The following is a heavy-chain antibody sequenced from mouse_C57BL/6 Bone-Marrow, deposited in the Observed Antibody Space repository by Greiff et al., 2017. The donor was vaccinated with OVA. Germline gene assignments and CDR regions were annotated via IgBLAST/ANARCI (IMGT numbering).Heavy chain of an antibody. CDR1: GFSFTSYG. J-gene: IGHJ3*01. CDR3: ARNEGDSSGYWFAY. CDR2: IWSGGST. Sequence: QVQLKESGPGLVQPSQSLSITCTASGFSFTSYGVHWVRQSPGKGLEWLGVIWSGGSTDYNAAFISRLSISKDNSKSQVFFKMNSLQADDTAIYYCARNEGDSSGYWFAYWGQGTLVTVSA. V-gene: IGHV2-2*01. D-gene: IGHD3-2*02.